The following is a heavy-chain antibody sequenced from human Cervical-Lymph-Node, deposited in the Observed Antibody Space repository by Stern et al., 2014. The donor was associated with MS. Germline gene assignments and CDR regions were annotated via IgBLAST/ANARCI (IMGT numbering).Heavy chain of an antibody. D-gene: IGHD1-26*01. CDR2: INTNTGIP. CDR3: ARLRVGDITRDY. J-gene: IGHJ4*02. Sequence: QVKLVQSGSELKKPGTSVKVSCKTSGYTFTDYGINWVRQAPGQGLEWMGWINTNTGIPTYAQAFTGRFVFSFDTSVSTAYLHISNLRADDTAVYFCARLRVGDITRDYWGLGTLVTVSP. CDR1: GYTFTDYG. V-gene: IGHV7-4-1*02.